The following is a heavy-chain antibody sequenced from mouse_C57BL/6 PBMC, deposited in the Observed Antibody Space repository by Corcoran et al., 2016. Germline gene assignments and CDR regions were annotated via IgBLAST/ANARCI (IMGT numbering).Heavy chain of an antibody. CDR1: GFSLSASGMG. V-gene: IGHV8-12*01. CDR2: IYWDDDK. CDR3: ARDWYFDV. Sequence: QVTLKESGPGKLQSSQTLSLKCSLSGFSLSASGMGVSWIRQPSGKGLEWMAHIYWDDDKRYNPSLKSRLTISKDTSRNQVFLKITSVDTADTATYYCARDWYFDVWGTGTTVTVSS. J-gene: IGHJ1*03.